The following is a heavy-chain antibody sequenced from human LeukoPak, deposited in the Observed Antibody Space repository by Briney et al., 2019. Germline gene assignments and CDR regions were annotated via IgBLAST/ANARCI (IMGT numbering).Heavy chain of an antibody. CDR1: GGSISSYY. CDR2: MSDSGVSS. D-gene: IGHD6-13*01. CDR3: AKASAGSSWYLGDDY. V-gene: IGHV3-23*01. J-gene: IGHJ4*02. Sequence: ETLSLTCTVSGGSISSYYWSWVRQAPGKGLEWVSGMSDSGVSSYYADSVKGRFTISRDNPKNTLYLQMNSLRAEDTAVYYCAKASAGSSWYLGDDYWGQGTLVTVSS.